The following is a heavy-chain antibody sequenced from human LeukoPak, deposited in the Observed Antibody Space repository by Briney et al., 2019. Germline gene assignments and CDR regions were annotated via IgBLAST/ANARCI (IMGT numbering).Heavy chain of an antibody. Sequence: SETLSLTCTVSGGSISNSIYYWSWIRQPAGKGLEWIGRIYTSGSTNYNPSLKSRVTISVDTSKNQFSLKLSSVTAADTAVYFCARDISMTGFRGPDAFGIWGQGAMVTVSS. CDR1: GGSISNSIYY. D-gene: IGHD3-9*01. CDR2: IYTSGST. V-gene: IGHV4-61*02. CDR3: ARDISMTGFRGPDAFGI. J-gene: IGHJ3*02.